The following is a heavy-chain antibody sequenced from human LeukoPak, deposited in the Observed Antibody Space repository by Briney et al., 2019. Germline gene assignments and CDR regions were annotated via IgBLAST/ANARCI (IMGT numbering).Heavy chain of an antibody. D-gene: IGHD3-10*01. CDR1: GDSVSGGSAG. CDR3: TGGGLVRGTLHWFDP. J-gene: IGHJ5*02. CDR2: IYYRSKWYS. Sequence: SQTLSLTCAISGDSVSGGSAGWNWIRQSPSRGLEWLGRIYYRSKWYSDYAISLKSRITINPDTSRNQFSLRLNSVTHDDTAVYYCTGGGLVRGTLHWFDPWGQGTLVTVSS. V-gene: IGHV6-1*01.